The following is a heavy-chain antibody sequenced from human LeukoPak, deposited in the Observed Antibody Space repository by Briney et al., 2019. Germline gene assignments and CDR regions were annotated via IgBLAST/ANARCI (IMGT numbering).Heavy chain of an antibody. Sequence: SETLSLTCAVYGGSFSGYYWSWIRQPPGKGLEWIGEINHSGSTNYNPSLKSRVTIPVDTSKNQFSLKLSSVTAADTAVYYCASLYGSGSYYRYYYYYMDVWGKGTTVTISS. V-gene: IGHV4-34*01. CDR2: INHSGST. J-gene: IGHJ6*03. CDR1: GGSFSGYY. D-gene: IGHD3-10*01. CDR3: ASLYGSGSYYRYYYYYMDV.